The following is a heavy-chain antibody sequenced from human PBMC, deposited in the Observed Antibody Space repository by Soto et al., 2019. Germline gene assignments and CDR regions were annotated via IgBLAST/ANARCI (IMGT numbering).Heavy chain of an antibody. V-gene: IGHV5-51*01. CDR3: ARHGVGDILTGQPDY. Sequence: GESLKISCKGSGYSFTSYWIDWVRQKPGKGLEWMGIIYPGDSDTRYSPSFQGQVTISADKSISTAYLQWSSLKASDTAMYYCARHGVGDILTGQPDYWGQGTLVTVSS. CDR1: GYSFTSYW. CDR2: IYPGDSDT. J-gene: IGHJ4*02. D-gene: IGHD3-9*01.